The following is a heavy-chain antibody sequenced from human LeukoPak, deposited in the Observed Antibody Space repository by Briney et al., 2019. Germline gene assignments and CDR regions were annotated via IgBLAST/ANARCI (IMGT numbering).Heavy chain of an antibody. CDR3: ARHIVVVPAVNRGGWFDP. D-gene: IGHD2-2*01. J-gene: IGHJ5*02. CDR1: GFTFSTYW. V-gene: IGHV3-7*01. CDR2: IKRDGSEK. Sequence: GGSLRLSCSASGFTFSTYWMSWVRQGPEKGLEWVANIKRDGSEKNYVDSVKGRFTISRDNAKNSLYLQMNSLRAEDTAVYYCARHIVVVPAVNRGGWFDPWGQGTLVTVSS.